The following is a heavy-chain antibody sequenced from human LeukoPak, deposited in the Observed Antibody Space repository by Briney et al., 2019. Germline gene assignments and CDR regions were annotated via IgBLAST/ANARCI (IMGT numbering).Heavy chain of an antibody. V-gene: IGHV4-59*01. J-gene: IGHJ4*01. Sequence: SETLSLTCAVSGVSLATYFWSWIRHSPGKGPEWLGYVESRAVSNFSPSLKSRVTMSLDTSKNHFYLNLKSVTPADSGVYYCARLYAAAGLFDHWGHGTLVTVSS. CDR2: VESRAVS. D-gene: IGHD5/OR15-5a*01. CDR1: GVSLATYF. CDR3: ARLYAAAGLFDH.